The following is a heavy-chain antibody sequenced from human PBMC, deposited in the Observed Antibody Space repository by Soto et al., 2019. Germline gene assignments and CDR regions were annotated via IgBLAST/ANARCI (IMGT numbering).Heavy chain of an antibody. V-gene: IGHV6-1*01. CDR2: TYYRSKWYN. J-gene: IGHJ3*02. Sequence: SQTLSLTCAISGDSVSSKSVSWNWIRRSPSRGLGWLGRTYYRSKWYNDYAVSVRSRITMNPDTSKNQFSLQLSSVTPEDTAVYYCARKTVPAAFDIWGQGTLVTVSS. CDR1: GDSVSSKSVS. CDR3: ARKTVPAAFDI. D-gene: IGHD6-19*01.